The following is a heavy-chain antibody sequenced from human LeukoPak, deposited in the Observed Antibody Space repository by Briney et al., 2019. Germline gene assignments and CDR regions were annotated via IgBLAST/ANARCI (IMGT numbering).Heavy chain of an antibody. CDR3: ARNPLWFGESENAFDI. CDR2: IYYSGST. J-gene: IGHJ3*02. Sequence: SETLSLTCTVSGGSISSGGYYWSWIRQHPGKGLEWIGYIYYSGSTYYNPSLKSRVTISVGTSKNQFSLKLSSVTAADTAVYYCARNPLWFGESENAFDIWGQGTMVTVSS. D-gene: IGHD3-10*01. CDR1: GGSISSGGYY. V-gene: IGHV4-31*03.